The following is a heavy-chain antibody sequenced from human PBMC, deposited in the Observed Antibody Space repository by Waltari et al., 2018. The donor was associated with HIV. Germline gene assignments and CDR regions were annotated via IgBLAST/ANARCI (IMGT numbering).Heavy chain of an antibody. D-gene: IGHD4-17*01. CDR3: ARASKMTTVTNDDFDI. V-gene: IGHV3-21*01. CDR2: ISSHSNYI. CDR1: GFTFSSHT. Sequence: LVESGGVLVKPGGSLRLSCVASGFTFSSHTTHWVRQAPGKGLEWVSAISSHSNYIYYADSVKGRFTISRDSARNSLYLQMNSLRAEDTAVYYCARASKMTTVTNDDFDIWGQGTMVTVSS. J-gene: IGHJ3*02.